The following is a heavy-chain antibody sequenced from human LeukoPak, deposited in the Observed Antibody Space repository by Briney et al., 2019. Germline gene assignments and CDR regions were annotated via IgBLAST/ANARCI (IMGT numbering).Heavy chain of an antibody. V-gene: IGHV3-7*01. CDR3: ARSRTASGVVIMGAFDI. J-gene: IGHJ3*02. Sequence: GGSLRLPCAASGFTFNKHWMSWVRQAPGKGLEWVANVEKDGSEKNYVASVKGRFTISRDNAKNSVYLEMNSLRTEDTAVYYCARSRTASGVVIMGAFDIWGQGTLVTVSS. CDR1: GFTFNKHW. CDR2: VEKDGSEK. D-gene: IGHD3-3*01.